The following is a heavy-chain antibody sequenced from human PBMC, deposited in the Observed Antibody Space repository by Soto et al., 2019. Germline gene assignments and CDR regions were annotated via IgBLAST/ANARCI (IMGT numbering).Heavy chain of an antibody. D-gene: IGHD3-22*01. V-gene: IGHV1-69*13. Sequence: SVKVSCKASGGTFSSYAISWVRQAPGQGLEWMGGIIPIFGTANYAQKFQGRVTITADESTSTAYMELSSLRSEDTAVYYCAREYRYYYDSSGYLLYFDYWGQGTLVTVSS. CDR2: IIPIFGTA. CDR3: AREYRYYYDSSGYLLYFDY. J-gene: IGHJ4*02. CDR1: GGTFSSYA.